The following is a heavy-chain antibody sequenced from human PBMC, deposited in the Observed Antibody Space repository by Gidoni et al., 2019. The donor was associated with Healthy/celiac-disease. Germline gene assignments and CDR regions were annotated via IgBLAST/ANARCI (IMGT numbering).Heavy chain of an antibody. CDR3: ARDGRGQYGIPFDY. J-gene: IGHJ4*02. CDR1: GFTVSSNY. V-gene: IGHV3-66*01. CDR2: IYSGGST. D-gene: IGHD2-15*01. Sequence: EVQLVESVGGLVQPGGFLRLSCAASGFTVSSNYMSWVRQAPGKGLEWVSVIYSGGSTYYADSVKGRFTISRDNSKNTLYLQMNSLRAEDTAVYYCARDGRGQYGIPFDYWGQGTLVTVSS.